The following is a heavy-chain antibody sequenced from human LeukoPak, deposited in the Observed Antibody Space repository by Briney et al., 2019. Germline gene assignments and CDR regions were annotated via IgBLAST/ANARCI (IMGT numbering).Heavy chain of an antibody. CDR1: GYTFTRYD. CDR2: LNPGRGNT. Sequence: GASVKVSCKTSGYTFTRYDINWVRQAPGQGLEWMGWLNPGRGNTGYAPEFQGRVTFTRDTSINTVYMELSSLRLADTAVYYCARESHCSGGTCYLTAFDVWGQGTLLTVSS. V-gene: IGHV1-8*01. D-gene: IGHD2-15*01. CDR3: ARESHCSGGTCYLTAFDV. J-gene: IGHJ3*01.